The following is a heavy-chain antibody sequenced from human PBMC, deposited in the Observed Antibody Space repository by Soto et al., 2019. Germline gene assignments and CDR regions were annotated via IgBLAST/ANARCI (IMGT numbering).Heavy chain of an antibody. CDR2: INHSGST. Sequence: PSETLSLTCAVYGGSFSGYYWSWIRQPPGKGLEWIGEINHSGSTNYNPSLKSRVTISVDTSKNQFSLKLSSVTAADTAVYYCARETLGTYGDNWFDPWGQGXLVTVSS. J-gene: IGHJ5*02. CDR1: GGSFSGYY. V-gene: IGHV4-34*01. D-gene: IGHD3-16*01. CDR3: ARETLGTYGDNWFDP.